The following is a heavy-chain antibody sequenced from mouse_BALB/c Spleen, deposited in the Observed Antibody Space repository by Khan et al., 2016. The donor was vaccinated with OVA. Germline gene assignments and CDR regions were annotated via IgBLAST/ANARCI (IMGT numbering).Heavy chain of an antibody. CDR1: GYPITSGYG. D-gene: IGHD1-2*01. J-gene: IGHJ2*01. CDR2: ISYSGST. Sequence: EVQLQQSGPGLVKPSQSLSLTCTVTGYPITSGYGWNWIRQFPGNKLEWMGYISYSGSTNYNPSLKSRISITRDTSKNQFFLQLNSVTTEDTATYYCARTARIKYWGQGTTLTVSS. CDR3: ARTARIKY. V-gene: IGHV3-2*02.